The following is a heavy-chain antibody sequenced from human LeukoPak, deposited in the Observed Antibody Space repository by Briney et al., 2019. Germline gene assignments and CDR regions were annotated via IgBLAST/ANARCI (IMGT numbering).Heavy chain of an antibody. CDR2: MKPNTGDA. CDR3: ARDYGGNSGWFDP. J-gene: IGHJ5*02. Sequence: ASVKVSCKASGYTFTSYAFNWVRQATGQGLEWIGWMKPNTGDAGYAQKFQGRVTMTRDTSISTAYLELSSLTSEDTAVYYCARDYGGNSGWFDPWGKGTLVIVSS. D-gene: IGHD4-23*01. V-gene: IGHV1-8*01. CDR1: GYTFTSYA.